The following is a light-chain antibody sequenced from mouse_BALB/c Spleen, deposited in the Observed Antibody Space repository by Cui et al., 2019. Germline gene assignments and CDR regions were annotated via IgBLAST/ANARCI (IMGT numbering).Light chain of an antibody. CDR1: QNVDTA. J-gene: IGKJ5*01. Sequence: DIVMTQSQKFMSTSVGDRVSITCKASQNVDTAVVWYQQKPGQSPKLLIYSASNRYTGVPDRFTGSGSGTDFTLTINNMQSEDLADYFCQQYSSYPLTFGAGTKLELK. CDR2: SAS. CDR3: QQYSSYPLT. V-gene: IGKV6-13*01.